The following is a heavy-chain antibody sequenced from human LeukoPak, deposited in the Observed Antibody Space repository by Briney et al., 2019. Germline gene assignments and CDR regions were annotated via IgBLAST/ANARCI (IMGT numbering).Heavy chain of an antibody. CDR2: IYTTGAGST. V-gene: IGHV4-38-2*02. CDR3: ARGQIYDYWTPVSWKFDL. D-gene: IGHD3/OR15-3a*01. J-gene: IGHJ2*01. CDR1: GFSITSGYF. Sequence: SETLSLTCSVSGFSITSGYFWGWLRQSPGKGLEWIGNIYTTGAGSTYYNPSVKSRVTLFSDKAKNQLSLKVNSVTAADTAVYYCARGQIYDYWTPVSWKFDLWGRGTLVSVSS.